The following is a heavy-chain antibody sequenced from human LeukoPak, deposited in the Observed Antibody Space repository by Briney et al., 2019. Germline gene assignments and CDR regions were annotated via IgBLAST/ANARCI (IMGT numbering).Heavy chain of an antibody. CDR2: TYYSGST. J-gene: IGHJ4*02. CDR3: ARVWADYFDY. D-gene: IGHD6-19*01. Sequence: SETLSLTCTVSGGSISSYYWSWIRQPPGKGLEWIGYTYYSGSTNYNPSLKSRVTISVDTSKNQFSLKLSSVTAADTAVYYCARVWADYFDYWGQGTLVTVSS. CDR1: GGSISSYY. V-gene: IGHV4-59*01.